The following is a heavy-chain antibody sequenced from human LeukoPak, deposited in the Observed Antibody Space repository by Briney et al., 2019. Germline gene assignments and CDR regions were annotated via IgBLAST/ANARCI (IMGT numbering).Heavy chain of an antibody. CDR1: GFTFSSYS. V-gene: IGHV3-48*01. J-gene: IGHJ4*02. D-gene: IGHD3-22*01. Sequence: PGGSLRLSCAASGFTFSSYSMNWVRQAPGKGLEWVSYISSSSSTIYYADSVKGRFTISRDNAKNSLYLQMNSLRAEDTAVYYCAREPDKYYYDSSGYYLDYWGQGTLVTVSS. CDR3: AREPDKYYYDSSGYYLDY. CDR2: ISSSSSTI.